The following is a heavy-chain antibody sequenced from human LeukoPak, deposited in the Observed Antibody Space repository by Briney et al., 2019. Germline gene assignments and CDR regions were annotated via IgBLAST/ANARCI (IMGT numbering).Heavy chain of an antibody. CDR3: ARLPYSSGWYYFDY. V-gene: IGHV5-51*01. CDR2: IHPGDSDT. D-gene: IGHD6-19*01. J-gene: IGHJ4*02. Sequence: GESLKISCKGSGYSFTSYWIGWVRQMPGKGLEWMGIIHPGDSDTRYSPSFQGQVTISADKSISTAYLQWSSLKASDTAMYYCARLPYSSGWYYFDYWGQGTLDTVSS. CDR1: GYSFTSYW.